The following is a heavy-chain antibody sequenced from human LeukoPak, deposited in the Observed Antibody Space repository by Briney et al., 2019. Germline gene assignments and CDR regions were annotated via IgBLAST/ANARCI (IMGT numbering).Heavy chain of an antibody. CDR2: ISSSSSHI. J-gene: IGHJ4*02. Sequence: GGSLRLSCAASGFTFSSYSMNWVRQAPGKGLEWLSSISSSSSHIYFADSVKGRFIISRDNAKNSLYLQMNSLRAEDTAVYYCAMGAGYSSGWPFDYWGQGTLVTVSS. D-gene: IGHD6-19*01. CDR3: AMGAGYSSGWPFDY. CDR1: GFTFSSYS. V-gene: IGHV3-21*01.